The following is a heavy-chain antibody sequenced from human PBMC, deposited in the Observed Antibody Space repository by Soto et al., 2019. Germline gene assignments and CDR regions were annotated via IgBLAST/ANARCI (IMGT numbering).Heavy chain of an antibody. CDR1: GGTFSSYT. D-gene: IGHD5-12*01. CDR2: IIPILGIA. J-gene: IGHJ4*02. CDR3: ARTLGYERGYYFAY. V-gene: IGHV1-69*02. Sequence: QVQLVQSGAEVKKPGSSVKVSCKASGGTFSSYTISWVRQAPGQGLEWMGRIIPILGIANYAQKFQGRVTITADKSTSTAYKELSSLRSEDTAVYYCARTLGYERGYYFAYWGQGTLVTVSS.